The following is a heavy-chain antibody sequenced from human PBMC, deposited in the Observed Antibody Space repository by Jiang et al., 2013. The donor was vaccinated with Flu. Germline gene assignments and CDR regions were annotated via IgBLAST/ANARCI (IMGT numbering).Heavy chain of an antibody. V-gene: IGHV1-2*04. CDR3: ARDRGANLWFGESMIPRYAWFDP. Sequence: QLVESGAEVKKPGASVKVSCKASGYTFTGYYMHWVRQAPGQGLEWMGWINPNSGGTNYAQKFQGWVTMTRDTSISTAYMELSRLRSDDTAVYYCARDRGANLWFGESMIPRYAWFDPWGQGTLVTVSS. CDR2: INPNSGGT. J-gene: IGHJ5*02. D-gene: IGHD3-10*01. CDR1: GYTFTGYY.